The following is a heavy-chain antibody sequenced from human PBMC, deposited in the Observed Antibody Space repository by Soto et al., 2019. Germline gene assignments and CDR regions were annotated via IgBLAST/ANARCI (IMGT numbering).Heavy chain of an antibody. D-gene: IGHD3-10*01. V-gene: IGHV4-59*08. J-gene: IGHJ5*02. CDR2: IYYSGST. Sequence: SETLSLTCTVSGGSISSYYWSWIRQPPGKGPEWIGYIYYSGSTNYNPSLKSRVTISVDTSKNQFSLKLSSVTAADTAVYYCARWIFRGFGSGSNNWFDPWGQGTLVTVSS. CDR3: ARWIFRGFGSGSNNWFDP. CDR1: GGSISSYY.